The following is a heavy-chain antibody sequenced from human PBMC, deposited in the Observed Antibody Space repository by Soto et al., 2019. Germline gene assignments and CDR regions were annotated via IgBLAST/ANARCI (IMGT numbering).Heavy chain of an antibody. CDR1: GYTFTRYT. Sequence: QVQLVQSGAAVKKPGASVQISCKASGYTFTRYTMNWVRQAPGQRLEWMGWINPDNGNTKSSQKFQDRVTITRDTSASTAYMDLSSLRSEDTAVYYCARGIATGQLDPWGQGTLVTVSS. D-gene: IGHD2-15*01. CDR2: INPDNGNT. CDR3: ARGIATGQLDP. J-gene: IGHJ5*02. V-gene: IGHV1-3*01.